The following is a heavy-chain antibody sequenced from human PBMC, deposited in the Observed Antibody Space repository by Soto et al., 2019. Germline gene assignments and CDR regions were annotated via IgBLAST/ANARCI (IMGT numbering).Heavy chain of an antibody. CDR3: AHSQRWQRGVYYFDY. CDR2: IYWDDDK. J-gene: IGHJ4*02. V-gene: IGHV2-5*02. Sequence: QITLKESGPTLVKPAETLTLTCTFSGFSLSTSGVGVGWIRQPPGKALEWLTLIYWDDDKHYSPSLKSRLTIIKDTSKNQVVLILTNMDPVDTATYYCAHSQRWQRGVYYFDYWGPGTLVTASS. CDR1: GFSLSTSGVG. D-gene: IGHD5-12*01.